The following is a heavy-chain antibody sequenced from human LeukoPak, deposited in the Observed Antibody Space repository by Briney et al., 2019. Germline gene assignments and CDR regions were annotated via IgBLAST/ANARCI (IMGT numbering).Heavy chain of an antibody. CDR2: IYHSGTT. CDR3: ARLRLDDFWSGYYGAHYFDY. D-gene: IGHD3-3*01. J-gene: IGHJ4*02. V-gene: IGHV4-30-2*03. Sequence: PSETLSLTCAVSGGSISSGVYSWSWMRQAPGKGLEWIGYIYHSGTTYYNPSLKSRVTISVDTSKNQFSLKLSSVTAADTAVYYCARLRLDDFWSGYYGAHYFDYWGQGTLVTVSS. CDR1: GGSISSGVYS.